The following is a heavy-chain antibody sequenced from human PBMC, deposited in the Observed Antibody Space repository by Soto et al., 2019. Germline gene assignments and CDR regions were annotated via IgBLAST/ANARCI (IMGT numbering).Heavy chain of an antibody. D-gene: IGHD3-3*01. CDR2: ISYDGSNK. V-gene: IGHV3-30*18. CDR3: AKEVWSGPMGV. Sequence: QVQLVESGGGVVQPGRSLRLSCAASGFTFSSYGMHWVRQAPGKGLEWVAVISYDGSNKYYADSVKGRFTIFRDNSKNTLYLQMNSLRAEDTAVYYCAKEVWSGPMGVWGQGTTVTVSS. J-gene: IGHJ6*02. CDR1: GFTFSSYG.